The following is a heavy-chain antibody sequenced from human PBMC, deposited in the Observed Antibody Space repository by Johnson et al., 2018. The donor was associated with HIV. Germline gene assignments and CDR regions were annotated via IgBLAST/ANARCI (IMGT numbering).Heavy chain of an antibody. D-gene: IGHD2-15*01. J-gene: IGHJ3*01. CDR1: GFTVSNKY. CDR3: ARDLVGVYHSAPLAHAFYV. Sequence: VQLVESGGGVVQPGRSLRLSCAASGFTVSNKYMSWVRQAPGKGPEWVSVIYSGGSTYYADSVKGRFTISRDNSKTKLYLQMNSLSVEDTAVYYCARDLVGVYHSAPLAHAFYVWGKGTMVTVSS. V-gene: IGHV3-66*01. CDR2: IYSGGST.